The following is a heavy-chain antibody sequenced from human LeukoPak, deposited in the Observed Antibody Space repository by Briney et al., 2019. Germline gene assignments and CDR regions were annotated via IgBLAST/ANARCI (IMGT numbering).Heavy chain of an antibody. CDR1: GGSISSGGYY. Sequence: SETLSLTCTVSGGSISSGGYYWSWIRQHPGKGLEWTGYIYYSGSTYYNPSLKSRVTISVDTSKNQFSLKLSSVTAADTAVYYCARADYDGAYDYWGQGTLVTVSS. CDR3: ARADYDGAYDY. J-gene: IGHJ4*02. CDR2: IYYSGST. D-gene: IGHD4-17*01. V-gene: IGHV4-31*03.